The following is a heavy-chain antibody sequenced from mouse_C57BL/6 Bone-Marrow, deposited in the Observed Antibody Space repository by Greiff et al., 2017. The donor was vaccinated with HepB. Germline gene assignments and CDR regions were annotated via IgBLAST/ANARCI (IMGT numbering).Heavy chain of an antibody. J-gene: IGHJ4*01. CDR3: FYSNYGWFYAMDY. CDR2: IYPVSGET. Sequence: VQLQQSGAELASPGASVTLSCKASGYTFTDHIMNWVKKRPGQGLEWIGRIYPVSGETNYNQKFMGKAIFSVDRSSSTVYMVLNRLTSEDPAVYYCFYSNYGWFYAMDYWGQGTSVTVSS. CDR1: GYTFTDHI. D-gene: IGHD2-5*01. V-gene: IGHV1-11*01.